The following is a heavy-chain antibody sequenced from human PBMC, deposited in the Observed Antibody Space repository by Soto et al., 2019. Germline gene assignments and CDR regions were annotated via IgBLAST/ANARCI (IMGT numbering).Heavy chain of an antibody. CDR2: ISAYNGNT. CDR1: GYTFTSYG. J-gene: IGHJ6*02. Sequence: QVQLVQSGAEVKKPGASLKVSCKASGYTFTSYGISWVRQAPGQGLEWMGWISAYNGNTNYAQKLQGRVTMTTDTSTSTAYTELRSLRSDDTAVYYCARDRTPASYGSGRGYGMDVWGQGTTVTVSS. D-gene: IGHD3-10*01. CDR3: ARDRTPASYGSGRGYGMDV. V-gene: IGHV1-18*01.